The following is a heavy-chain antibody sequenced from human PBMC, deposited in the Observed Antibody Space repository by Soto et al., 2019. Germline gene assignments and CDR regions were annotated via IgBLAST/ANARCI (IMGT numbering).Heavy chain of an antibody. CDR3: ARVYGGSSSWFAVDYYGMDV. CDR1: GGSIRSYC. J-gene: IGHJ6*02. V-gene: IGHV4-59*01. CDR2: IYYSGST. D-gene: IGHD6-13*01. Sequence: PSETLSLTCTVSGGSIRSYCWSWIRQLPAKGLEWIGYIYYSGSTNYNPSLKSRVTISVDTSKNQFSLKLSSVTAADTAVYYCARVYGGSSSWFAVDYYGMDVWGQGTTVTVSS.